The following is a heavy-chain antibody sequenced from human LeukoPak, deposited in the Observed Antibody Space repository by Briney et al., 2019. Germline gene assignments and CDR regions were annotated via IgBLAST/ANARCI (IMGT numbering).Heavy chain of an antibody. J-gene: IGHJ1*01. D-gene: IGHD6-13*01. CDR1: GGSISIYY. Sequence: SETLSLTCTVSGGSISIYYWSWIRQPPGKGLEWIGYIYYSGSTNYNPSLKSRVTILVDTSKNQFSLKLSSVTAADTAVYYCARGYSSWNPWGQGTLVTVSS. V-gene: IGHV4-59*01. CDR3: ARGYSSWNP. CDR2: IYYSGST.